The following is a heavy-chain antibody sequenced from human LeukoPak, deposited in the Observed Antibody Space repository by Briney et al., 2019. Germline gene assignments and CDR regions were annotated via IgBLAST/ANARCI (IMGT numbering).Heavy chain of an antibody. CDR2: ISDVGSRQ. J-gene: IGHJ4*02. CDR1: RFTFSNFA. D-gene: IGHD3-10*01. CDR3: VKERTGTYTLDY. Sequence: GRSRRLSCAATRFTFSNFAIHWDRPAPGKGLGWVAFISDVGSRQHYAGSVKGRFTISRDNSENTLNLQMNSLRAEDTAVYYCVKERTGTYTLDYWGQGTLVTVSS. V-gene: IGHV3-30-3*01.